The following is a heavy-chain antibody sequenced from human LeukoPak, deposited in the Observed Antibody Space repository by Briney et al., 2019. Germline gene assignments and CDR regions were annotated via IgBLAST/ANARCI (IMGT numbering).Heavy chain of an antibody. Sequence: SETLSLTCAVYGGSFSGYYWSWVRQPPGKGLEWIGEINHSGSTNYNPSLKSRVTISVDTSKNQFSLKLSSVTAADTAVYYCARGRYGDYWGQGTLVTVSS. CDR3: ARGRYGDY. D-gene: IGHD1-1*01. J-gene: IGHJ4*02. CDR1: GGSFSGYY. V-gene: IGHV4-34*01. CDR2: INHSGST.